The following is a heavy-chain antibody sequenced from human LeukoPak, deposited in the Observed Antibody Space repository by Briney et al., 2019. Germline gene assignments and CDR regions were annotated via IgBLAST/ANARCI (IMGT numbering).Heavy chain of an antibody. CDR3: ARDYDSSGYYWFDP. J-gene: IGHJ5*02. V-gene: IGHV4-34*01. D-gene: IGHD3-22*01. Sequence: PSETLSLTCAVYGGSFSGYYWSWIRQPPGKGLEWIGEINHSGSTNYNPSLKSRVTISVDTSKNQFSLKLSSATAADTAVYYCARDYDSSGYYWFDPWGQGTLVTVSS. CDR1: GGSFSGYY. CDR2: INHSGST.